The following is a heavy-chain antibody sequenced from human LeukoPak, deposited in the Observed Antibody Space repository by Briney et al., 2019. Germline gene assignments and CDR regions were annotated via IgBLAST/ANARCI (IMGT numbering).Heavy chain of an antibody. D-gene: IGHD6-19*01. J-gene: IGHJ4*02. CDR2: ISLSSSFI. V-gene: IGHV3-21*01. CDR3: ARDRNEGRAVTGTGGRYFDY. Sequence: GGSLRLSCAASGFSFSSFSMNWVRQAPGKGLEWVSSISLSSSFIYSADSVKGRFTISRDNAKNSLYLQMNSLRAEDTAVYYCARDRNEGRAVTGTGGRYFDYWGQGTLVTVFS. CDR1: GFSFSSFS.